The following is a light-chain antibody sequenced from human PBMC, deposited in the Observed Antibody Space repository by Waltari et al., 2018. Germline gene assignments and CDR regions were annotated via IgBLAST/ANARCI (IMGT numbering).Light chain of an antibody. Sequence: EIVLTQSPGTLSLSPGERATLSCRASQSVSSSYLAWYQQNPGQAPRLLIYGASSRATGIPDRFSGSGSGTDFTLTISRLEPEDFAMYYCQQYGSSPWTFGQGTKVEIK. CDR3: QQYGSSPWT. V-gene: IGKV3-20*01. CDR2: GAS. CDR1: QSVSSSY. J-gene: IGKJ1*01.